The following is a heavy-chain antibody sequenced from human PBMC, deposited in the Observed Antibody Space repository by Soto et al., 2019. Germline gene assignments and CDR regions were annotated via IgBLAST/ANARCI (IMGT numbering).Heavy chain of an antibody. CDR3: ARFASFYGMDV. CDR1: GNTFTSYD. Sequence: GASVKVSCKASGNTFTSYDINWVRQATGHGLEWMGWINPNSGNIGYAQKFQGRVTITADESTSTAYMELSSLRSEDTAVYYCARFASFYGMDVWGQGTTVTVSS. J-gene: IGHJ6*02. CDR2: INPNSGNI. V-gene: IGHV1-8*01.